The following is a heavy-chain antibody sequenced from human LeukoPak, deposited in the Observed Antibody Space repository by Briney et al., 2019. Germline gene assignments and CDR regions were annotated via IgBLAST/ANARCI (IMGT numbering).Heavy chain of an antibody. CDR2: INTDGSTR. D-gene: IGHD2-21*02. CDR1: GFTFSSYW. V-gene: IGHV3-74*01. CDR3: ARSSSTYCGGDCYLTWYFDR. Sequence: PGGSLRLSCGASGFTFSSYWMHWVRQTPGKGQVWVSRINTDGSTRSYADSVKGRFTISRDNAKNTLYLQMSSLRAEDTAVYYCARSSSTYCGGDCYLTWYFDRWGRGTLVTVSS. J-gene: IGHJ2*01.